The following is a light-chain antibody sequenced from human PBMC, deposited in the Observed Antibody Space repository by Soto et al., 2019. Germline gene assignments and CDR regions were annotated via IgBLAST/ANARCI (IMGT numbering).Light chain of an antibody. CDR3: QQYYSPPPT. CDR1: QSVLYSSNNKNY. CDR2: WAS. V-gene: IGKV4-1*01. Sequence: DIVMTQSLESLAVSLGERATIHCKSSQSVLYSSNNKNYLAWYQQKPGQPPKLLIYWASTRESGVPDRFSGSGSGTDFTLTISSLQAEDVAVYYCQQYYSPPPTFGGGTKVDIK. J-gene: IGKJ4*01.